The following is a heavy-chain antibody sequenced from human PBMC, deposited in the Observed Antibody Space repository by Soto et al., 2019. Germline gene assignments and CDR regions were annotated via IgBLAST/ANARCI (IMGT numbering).Heavy chain of an antibody. V-gene: IGHV5-51*01. Sequence: GESLKISCKGSGYSFTTYWIAWVRQMPGKGLEWVGDVYPGDSDTRYSPSFEGHVTISVDKSISTAFLQWNSLKASDNAIYFCARQSTSAPKDYWGQGTLVTV. CDR1: GYSFTTYW. J-gene: IGHJ4*01. D-gene: IGHD3-10*01. CDR2: VYPGDSDT. CDR3: ARQSTSAPKDY.